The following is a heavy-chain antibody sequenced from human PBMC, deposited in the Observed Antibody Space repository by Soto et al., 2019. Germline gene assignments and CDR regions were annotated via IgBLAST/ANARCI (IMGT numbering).Heavy chain of an antibody. D-gene: IGHD3-10*01. CDR1: GFTVSSNY. J-gene: IGHJ6*02. CDR2: IYSGGST. V-gene: IGHV3-53*02. Sequence: EVQLVETGGGLIQPGGSLRLSCAASGFTVSSNYMSWVRQAPGKGLEWVSVIYSGGSTYYADSVKGRFTISRDNSKNTLYLQMNSLRAEDTAVYYCAAQRITMVRGVRWGQGTTVTVSS. CDR3: AAQRITMVRGVR.